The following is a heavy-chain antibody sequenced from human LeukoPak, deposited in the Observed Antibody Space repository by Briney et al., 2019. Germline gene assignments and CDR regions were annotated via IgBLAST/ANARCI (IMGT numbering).Heavy chain of an antibody. V-gene: IGHV4-38-2*02. CDR3: ARGGPLYGDYLDWFDP. CDR2: IYHSGST. D-gene: IGHD4-17*01. J-gene: IGHJ5*02. CDR1: GYSISSGYY. Sequence: PSETLSLTCTVSGYSISSGYYWGWIRQPPGKGLEWIGSIYHSGSTYYNPSLKSRVTISVDTSKNQFSLKLSSVTAADTAVYYCARGGPLYGDYLDWFDPWGQGTLVTVSS.